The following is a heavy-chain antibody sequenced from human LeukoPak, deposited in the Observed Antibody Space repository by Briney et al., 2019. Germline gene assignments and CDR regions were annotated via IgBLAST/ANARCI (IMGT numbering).Heavy chain of an antibody. J-gene: IGHJ4*02. CDR1: GFTFDIYA. CDR3: ARVLSYFGSGSYPAY. Sequence: GGSLRLSCAASGFTFDIYAMHWVRQAPGKGLEWVAVMSYDGSNKYYADSVKGRFTVSRDNTNHILYLQMNRLTADDTAVYYCARVLSYFGSGSYPAYWGQGTLVTVSS. CDR2: MSYDGSNK. D-gene: IGHD3-10*01. V-gene: IGHV3-30*04.